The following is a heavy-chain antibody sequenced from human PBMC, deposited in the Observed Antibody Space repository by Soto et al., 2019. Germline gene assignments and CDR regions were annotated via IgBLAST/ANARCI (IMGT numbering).Heavy chain of an antibody. CDR1: GYTFTDYY. V-gene: IGHV1-2*02. D-gene: IGHD6-13*01. CDR2: INPNAGGT. CDR3: ARDSGYTGRFYFNYYAMDV. Sequence: ASVKVSCKASGYTFTDYYIHWVRQAPGQGLEWMGWINPNAGGTNFAQKFQGRVTMTRDTPITTAYMEMSRLASDDTAVYYCARDSGYTGRFYFNYYAMDVWGHGTTVTVSS. J-gene: IGHJ6*02.